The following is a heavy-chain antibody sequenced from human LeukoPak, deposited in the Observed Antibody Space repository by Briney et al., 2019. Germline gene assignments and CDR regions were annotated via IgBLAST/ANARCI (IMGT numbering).Heavy chain of an antibody. CDR1: GLTGSHNY. CDR2: IHTSGDT. J-gene: IGHJ5*02. CDR3: IVFGDSNH. D-gene: IGHD4-17*01. V-gene: IGHV3-53*01. Sequence: GGSLRLSCAASGLTGSHNYVSWVRQAPGKGLEWVSAIHTSGDTCYADSVEGRFTISRDTSKNTLYLQINSLRVEDTAVYYCIVFGDSNHWGQGTLVTVSS.